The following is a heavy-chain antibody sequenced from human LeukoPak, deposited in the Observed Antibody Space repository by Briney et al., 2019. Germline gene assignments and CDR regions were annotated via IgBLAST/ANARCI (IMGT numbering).Heavy chain of an antibody. CDR1: GYTFTSYG. J-gene: IGHJ4*02. Sequence: ASVTVSCKASGYTFTSYGISWVRQAPGQGLEWMGWISAYNGNTNYAQKLQGRVTMTTDTSTSTAYMELRSLRSDDTAVYYCAXXXXXXXXXXXYYYGGDYFDYWGQGTLVTVSS. CDR3: AXXXXXXXXXXXYYYGGDYFDY. V-gene: IGHV1-18*01. CDR2: ISAYNGNT. D-gene: IGHD3-22*01.